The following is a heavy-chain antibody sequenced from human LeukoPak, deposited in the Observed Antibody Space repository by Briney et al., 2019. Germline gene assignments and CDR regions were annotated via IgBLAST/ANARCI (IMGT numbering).Heavy chain of an antibody. V-gene: IGHV1-8*01. CDR2: MNPNSGNT. CDR3: ARGHYDILTGYYHNWFDP. J-gene: IGHJ5*02. D-gene: IGHD3-9*01. Sequence: ASVKVSCKASGYTFTSYDINWVRQATGQGLELMGWMNPNSGNTGYAQKFQGRVTMTRNTSISTAYMELSSLRSEDTAVYYCARGHYDILTGYYHNWFDPWGQGTLVTVSS. CDR1: GYTFTSYD.